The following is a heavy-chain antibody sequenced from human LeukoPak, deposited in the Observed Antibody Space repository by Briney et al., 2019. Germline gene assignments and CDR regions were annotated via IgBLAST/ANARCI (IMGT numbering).Heavy chain of an antibody. CDR1: GFTFSSYA. Sequence: PGRSLRLSCAASGFTFSSYAMHWVRQAPGKGLEWVAVISYDGSNKYYADSVKGRFTISRDNSKNTLYLQMNSLRAEDTAVYYCATFGNAFDIWGQGTMVTVSS. CDR3: ATFGNAFDI. D-gene: IGHD3-3*01. J-gene: IGHJ3*02. CDR2: ISYDGSNK. V-gene: IGHV3-30*04.